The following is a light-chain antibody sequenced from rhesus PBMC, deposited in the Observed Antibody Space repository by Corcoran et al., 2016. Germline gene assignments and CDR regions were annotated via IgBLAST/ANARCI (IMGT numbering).Light chain of an antibody. CDR1: EGITND. CDR2: EAS. V-gene: IGKV1-25*01. J-gene: IGKJ2*01. Sequence: DIQMTQSPSSLSASVGDRVTITCRASEGITNDLAWYQQQPGETPKLLLYEASSLRSGIPSRFSGSGSGAEFTLTISSLQSEEFATYYCQQYYITPYSFGLGTKVEIK. CDR3: QQYYITPYS.